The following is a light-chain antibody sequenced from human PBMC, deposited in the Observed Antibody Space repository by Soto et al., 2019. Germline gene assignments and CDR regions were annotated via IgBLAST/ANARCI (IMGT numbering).Light chain of an antibody. V-gene: IGLV1-40*01. CDR1: SSNIGAGYD. CDR2: EVN. J-gene: IGLJ1*01. CDR3: SSYAGSSNV. Sequence: VLTQPPSVSGAPGQRVTISCTGSSSNIGAGYDVHWYQQLPGTVPKFLIYEVNKRPSGVPDRFSGSKSGNTASLTVSGLQAEDEADYYCSSYAGSSNVFGTGTKVTVL.